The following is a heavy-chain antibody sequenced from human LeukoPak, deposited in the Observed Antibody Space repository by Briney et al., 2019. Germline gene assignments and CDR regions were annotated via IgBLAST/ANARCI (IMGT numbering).Heavy chain of an antibody. V-gene: IGHV3-48*01. Sequence: GGSLRLSCAASGFTFSSYSMNWVRQAPGKGLEWVSYISSSSSTIYYADSVKGRFTISRDNAKNSLYLQMNSLRAEDTAVYYCAKASYDSSRRPFDYWGQGTLVTVSS. CDR2: ISSSSSTI. D-gene: IGHD3-22*01. CDR1: GFTFSSYS. CDR3: AKASYDSSRRPFDY. J-gene: IGHJ4*02.